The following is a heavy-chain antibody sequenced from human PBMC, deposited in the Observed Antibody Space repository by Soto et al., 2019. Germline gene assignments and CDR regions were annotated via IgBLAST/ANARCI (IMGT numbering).Heavy chain of an antibody. CDR1: GGSISSSSYY. Sequence: SETLSLTCTVSGGSISSSSYYWGWIRQPPGKGLEWIGSIYYSGSTYYNPSLKSRVTISVDTSKNQFSLKLSSVTAADTAVYYCARQGAVATTIDFDYWGQGTLVTVSS. V-gene: IGHV4-39*01. CDR3: ARQGAVATTIDFDY. J-gene: IGHJ4*02. D-gene: IGHD6-19*01. CDR2: IYYSGST.